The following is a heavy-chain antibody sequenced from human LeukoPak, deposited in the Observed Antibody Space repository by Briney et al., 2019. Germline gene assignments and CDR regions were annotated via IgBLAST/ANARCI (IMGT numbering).Heavy chain of an antibody. D-gene: IGHD2-21*02. CDR3: ARETLGVTAFDI. V-gene: IGHV3-48*03. CDR2: ITDSGRTI. CDR1: GFTFSTYE. Sequence: GGSLRLSCAASGFTFSTYEMNWVRQAPGKGLEWVSYITDSGRTIYYADSVKGRFTISRDNAKNSLYLQMNSLRAEDTAVYYCARETLGVTAFDIWGQGTMVTVSS. J-gene: IGHJ3*02.